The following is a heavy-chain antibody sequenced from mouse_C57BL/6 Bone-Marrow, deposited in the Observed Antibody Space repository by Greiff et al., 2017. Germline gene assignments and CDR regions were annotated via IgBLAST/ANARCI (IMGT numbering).Heavy chain of an antibody. V-gene: IGHV1-4*01. CDR1: GYTFTSYT. Sequence: QVQLQQSGAELARPGASVKMSCKASGYTFTSYTMHWVKQRPGQGLEWIGYINPSSGNTKYTQKFKDKATLTVDKSSSTAYMQLNSLTSEYYAVYYYAKVSSSSRYYFDYWGQGTTLTVSS. CDR2: INPSSGNT. D-gene: IGHD1-1*01. J-gene: IGHJ2*01. CDR3: AKVSSSSRYYFDY.